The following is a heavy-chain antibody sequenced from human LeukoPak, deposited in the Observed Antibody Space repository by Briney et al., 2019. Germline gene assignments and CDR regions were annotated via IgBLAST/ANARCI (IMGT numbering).Heavy chain of an antibody. J-gene: IGHJ4*02. CDR2: IRYDGSNK. Sequence: GGSLRLSCAASGFSFSRYGMHWVRQAPGKGLEWVAFIRYDGSNKYYADFVKGRFTISRDNSKNTLYLQMNSLRAEDTAVYFCAKDQGDPLDYWGQGTLVTVSS. CDR3: AKDQGDPLDY. CDR1: GFSFSRYG. V-gene: IGHV3-30*02. D-gene: IGHD2-21*02.